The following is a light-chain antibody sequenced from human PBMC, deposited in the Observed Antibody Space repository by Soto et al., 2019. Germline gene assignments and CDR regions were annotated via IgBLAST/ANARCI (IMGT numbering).Light chain of an antibody. CDR1: QSVSSSS. J-gene: IGKJ5*01. Sequence: VLTQLPATLSLSPGERATLSCRSSQSVSSSSLAWYQQKRGQAPRLLIHGASSRATGIPDRFTGSGSGTDFTLTISRLEPEDFAVNYCQQYVSSPSSITFGQGALLE. V-gene: IGKV3-20*01. CDR3: QQYVSSPSSIT. CDR2: GAS.